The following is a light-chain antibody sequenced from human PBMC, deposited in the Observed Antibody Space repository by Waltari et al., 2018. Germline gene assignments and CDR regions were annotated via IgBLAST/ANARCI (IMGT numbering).Light chain of an antibody. Sequence: DIVLTHSPGTRSLSPGARGTLSCRASQSVSRFLAWYQQKPGQAPRLLIYGASTRATGIPDRFSGSGSGTDFSLTISRLEPEDFAVYYCQKYDRLPATFGQGTKVEIK. CDR2: GAS. CDR3: QKYDRLPAT. J-gene: IGKJ1*01. V-gene: IGKV3-20*01. CDR1: QSVSRF.